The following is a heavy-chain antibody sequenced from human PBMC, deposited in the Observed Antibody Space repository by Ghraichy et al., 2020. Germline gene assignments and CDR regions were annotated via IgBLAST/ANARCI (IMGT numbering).Heavy chain of an antibody. J-gene: IGHJ4*02. Sequence: GSLRLSCTTSGFTFGSYGMHWVRQAPGKGLEWVAVIWYDGSTKKYADSVQGRFTISRDNPKNTLYLQMDSLRAEDTAVYYCAREDCSSSRCGFDYWGQGALVTVSS. CDR3: AREDCSSSRCGFDY. V-gene: IGHV3-33*01. CDR2: IWYDGSTK. D-gene: IGHD2-2*01. CDR1: GFTFGSYG.